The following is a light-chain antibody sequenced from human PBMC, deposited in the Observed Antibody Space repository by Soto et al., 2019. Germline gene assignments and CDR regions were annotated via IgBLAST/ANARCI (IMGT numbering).Light chain of an antibody. Sequence: EIVMTQSPATLSVSPGERATLSCRASQSVDSNLAWYQQTPGQAPRVLLYGSSTRATGIPARFSGSGSGTEFTLTISSLQSEDFAVSFCQQYNIWPTTFGQGTKVEI. V-gene: IGKV3-15*01. CDR1: QSVDSN. CDR2: GSS. CDR3: QQYNIWPTT. J-gene: IGKJ1*01.